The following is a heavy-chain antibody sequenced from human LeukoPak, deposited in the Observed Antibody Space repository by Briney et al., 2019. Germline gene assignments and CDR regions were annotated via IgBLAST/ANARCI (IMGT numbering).Heavy chain of an antibody. CDR1: GGTFSSYA. D-gene: IGHD5-18*01. V-gene: IGHV1-69*04. J-gene: IGHJ6*02. CDR2: IIPILGIA. Sequence: ASVKVSCKASGGTFSSYAISWVRQAPGQGLEWMGRIIPILGIANYAQKFQGRVTITADKSTSTAYMELSSLRSEDTAVYYCARDLRSVQLWPYYYYGMDVWGQGTTVTVSS. CDR3: ARDLRSVQLWPYYYYGMDV.